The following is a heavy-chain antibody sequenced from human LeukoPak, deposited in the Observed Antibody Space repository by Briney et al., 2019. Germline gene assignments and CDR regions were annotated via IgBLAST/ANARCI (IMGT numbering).Heavy chain of an antibody. CDR1: GGSISSSSYY. J-gene: IGHJ5*02. V-gene: IGHV4-39*01. D-gene: IGHD3-10*01. Sequence: SETLSLTCTVSGGSISSSSYYRGWIRQPPGKGLEWIGSIYYSGSTYYNPSLKSRVTISVDTSKNQFSLKLSSVTAADTAVYYCARHFSSYFPSGSFDPWGQGTLVTVSS. CDR3: ARHFSSYFPSGSFDP. CDR2: IYYSGST.